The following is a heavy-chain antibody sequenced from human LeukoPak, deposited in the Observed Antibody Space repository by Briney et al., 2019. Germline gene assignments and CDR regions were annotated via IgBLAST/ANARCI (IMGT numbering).Heavy chain of an antibody. CDR2: ISSSSRYI. J-gene: IGHJ4*02. V-gene: IGHV3-21*01. CDR3: ARSLDYYGSGRFDY. CDR1: GFSFSNYS. D-gene: IGHD3-10*01. Sequence: PGGSLRLSCAASGFSFSNYSMTWVRQAPGKGLEWVSSISSSSRYIYYSDSVKGRFTISRDNAKSSLFLQMNRLGAEDTAVYYCARSLDYYGSGRFDYWGQGTLLSVSS.